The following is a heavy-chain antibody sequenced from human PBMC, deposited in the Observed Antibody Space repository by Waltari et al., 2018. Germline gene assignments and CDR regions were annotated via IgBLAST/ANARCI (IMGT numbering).Heavy chain of an antibody. CDR2: IMTDGSEE. CDR1: GFTLSRYW. Sequence: EVQLVESGGGLVQPGGSLRLSCAASGFTLSRYWMSWVRQAPGKGPEWVANIMTDGSEEYYVDSVRGRFTISRDNAKNSLYLQMNSLRPEDTAVYYCARDQWFAFDIWGQGTTVTVSS. V-gene: IGHV3-7*01. J-gene: IGHJ3*02. CDR3: ARDQWFAFDI. D-gene: IGHD3-22*01.